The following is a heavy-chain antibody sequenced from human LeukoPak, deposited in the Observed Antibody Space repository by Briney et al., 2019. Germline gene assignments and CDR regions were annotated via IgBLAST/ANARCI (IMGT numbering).Heavy chain of an antibody. Sequence: GASVKVSCKASGYTFTGYGISWVRHAPGQGLEWMGWISAYNGNTNYAQKLQGRVTMTTDTSTSTAYMELRSLRSDDTAVYYCARVLDYNRPPDYWGQGTLVTVSS. CDR3: ARVLDYNRPPDY. J-gene: IGHJ4*02. D-gene: IGHD4-11*01. CDR1: GYTFTGYG. CDR2: ISAYNGNT. V-gene: IGHV1-18*01.